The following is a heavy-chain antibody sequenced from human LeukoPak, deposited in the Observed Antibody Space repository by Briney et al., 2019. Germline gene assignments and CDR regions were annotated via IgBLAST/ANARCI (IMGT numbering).Heavy chain of an antibody. CDR2: INPNSGGT. J-gene: IGHJ5*02. CDR3: ARIGGDYSNLNWFDP. CDR1: GYTFTGYC. D-gene: IGHD4-11*01. Sequence: EASVKVSCKASGYTFTGYCIHWVRQAPGQGLEWMGRINPNSGGTNYAQKFQGRVTMTRDTSISTAYMELSSLRSDDTAMYYCARIGGDYSNLNWFDPWGQGTLVTVPS. V-gene: IGHV1-2*02.